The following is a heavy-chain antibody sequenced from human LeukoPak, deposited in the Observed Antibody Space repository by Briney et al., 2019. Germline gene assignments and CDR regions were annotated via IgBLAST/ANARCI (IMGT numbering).Heavy chain of an antibody. CDR1: GFTFSSYW. CDR3: ASAGLTYGSGSYFVY. Sequence: PGGSLRLSCAASGFTFSSYWMSWVRQAPGKGLEWVANIKQDGSEKYYVDSVKGRFTISRDNAENSLYLQMNSLRAEDTALYYCASAGLTYGSGSYFVYWGQGTLVTVSS. J-gene: IGHJ4*02. CDR2: IKQDGSEK. D-gene: IGHD3-10*01. V-gene: IGHV3-7*03.